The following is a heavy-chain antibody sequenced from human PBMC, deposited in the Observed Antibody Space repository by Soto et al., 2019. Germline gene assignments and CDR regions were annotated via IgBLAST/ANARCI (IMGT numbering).Heavy chain of an antibody. CDR2: VHYTGST. D-gene: IGHD3-22*01. Sequence: SETLSLTCTVSGGSISSHYWSWFRQPPGKGLEWIGYVHYTGSTNYNSPLKSRVTISVDTSKNQFSLKLSSVTAADTAVYYCARGIYDSSGYHTRVLDYWGPGTLVTGSS. CDR3: ARGIYDSSGYHTRVLDY. J-gene: IGHJ4*02. V-gene: IGHV4-59*11. CDR1: GGSISSHY.